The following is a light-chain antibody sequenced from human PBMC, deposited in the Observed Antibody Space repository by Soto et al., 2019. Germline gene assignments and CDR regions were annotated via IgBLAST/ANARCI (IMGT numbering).Light chain of an antibody. J-gene: IGLJ1*01. CDR3: TSYTTSSTRV. CDR1: SSDVGIYNY. V-gene: IGLV2-14*01. Sequence: QPVLTQPPSVSGSPGQSIAISCTGTSSDVGIYNYVSWYQQHPGKVPKPIIYEVTNRPSGVSNRFSGSKSGNTASLIISGLQAEDEADYYCTSYTTSSTRVFGTGTKLTVL. CDR2: EVT.